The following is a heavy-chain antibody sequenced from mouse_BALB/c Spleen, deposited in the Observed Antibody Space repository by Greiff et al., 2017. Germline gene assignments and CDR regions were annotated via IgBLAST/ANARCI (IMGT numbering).Heavy chain of an antibody. J-gene: IGHJ4*01. CDR3: ARRNYGAMDY. V-gene: IGHV14-3*02. Sequence: VKLMESGAELVKPGASVKLSCTASGFNIKDTYMHWVKQRPEQGLEWIGRIDPANGNTKYDPKFQGKATITADTSSNTAYLQLSSLTSEDTAVYYCARRNYGAMDYWGQGTSVTVSS. CDR1: GFNIKDTY. CDR2: IDPANGNT. D-gene: IGHD2-1*01.